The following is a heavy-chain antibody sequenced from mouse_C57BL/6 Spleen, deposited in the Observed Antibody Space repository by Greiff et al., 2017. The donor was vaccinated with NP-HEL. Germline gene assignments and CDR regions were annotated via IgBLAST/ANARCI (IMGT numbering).Heavy chain of an antibody. V-gene: IGHV3-6*01. Sequence: DVKLVESGPGLVKPSQSLSLTCSVTGYSITSGYYWNWIRQFPGNKLEWMGYISYDGSNNYNPSLKNRISITRDTSKNQFFLKLNSVTTEDTATYYCAREDDYDVGFAYWGQGTLVTVSA. D-gene: IGHD2-4*01. CDR2: ISYDGSN. CDR1: GYSITSGYY. CDR3: AREDDYDVGFAY. J-gene: IGHJ3*01.